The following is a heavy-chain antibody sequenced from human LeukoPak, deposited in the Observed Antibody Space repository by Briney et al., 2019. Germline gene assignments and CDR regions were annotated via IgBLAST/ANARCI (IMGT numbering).Heavy chain of an antibody. Sequence: GESLKISCKGSGYSFTSYWIGWVRQMPGKGLEWMGIIYPGDSDTRYSPSFQGQVTISADRSISAAYLQWSSLKASDTAMYYCARRCGYGDHLLGTYYFDYWGQGTLVTVSS. D-gene: IGHD4-17*01. CDR1: GYSFTSYW. CDR3: ARRCGYGDHLLGTYYFDY. V-gene: IGHV5-51*01. J-gene: IGHJ4*02. CDR2: IYPGDSDT.